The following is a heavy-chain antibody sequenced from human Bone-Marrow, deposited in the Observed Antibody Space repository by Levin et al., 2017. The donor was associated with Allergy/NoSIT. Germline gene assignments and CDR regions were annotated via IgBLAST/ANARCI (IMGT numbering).Heavy chain of an antibody. CDR1: GASVRTDSYS. CDR2: IYSSGGT. J-gene: IGHJ4*02. Sequence: PSETLSLTCTVSGASVRTDSYSWIWIRQPPGKGLEWIGYIYSSGGTTYNPSLKSRVTISVDTSKNQFSLRLSSVTAADTAVYYCAAGARDGYDSRLFEYWGQATLVIVSS. CDR3: AAGARDGYDSRLFEY. V-gene: IGHV4-61*01. D-gene: IGHD5-24*01.